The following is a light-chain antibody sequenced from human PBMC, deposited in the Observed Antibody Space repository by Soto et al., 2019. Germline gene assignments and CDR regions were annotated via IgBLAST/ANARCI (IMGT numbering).Light chain of an antibody. CDR2: DVS. V-gene: IGLV2-14*01. CDR3: SSYTSSSTYV. CDR1: SSDVGAYNY. Sequence: QSVLTQPASVSGSPGESITISCTGTSSDVGAYNYVSWYLQDPGKAPKLMIYDVSSRPSGVSNRFSGSKSGHTASLTISGLQAEDEADYYCSSYTSSSTYVFGTGTKVTVL. J-gene: IGLJ1*01.